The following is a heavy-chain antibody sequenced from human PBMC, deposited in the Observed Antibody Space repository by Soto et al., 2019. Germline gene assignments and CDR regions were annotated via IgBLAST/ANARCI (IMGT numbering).Heavy chain of an antibody. CDR2: ISGSGGST. CDR3: AKDGIVVVAATNWFDP. D-gene: IGHD2-15*01. V-gene: IGHV3-23*01. J-gene: IGHJ5*02. CDR1: GFTFSSYA. Sequence: HPGGSLRLSCAASGFTFSSYAMSWVRQAPGKGLEWVSAISGSGGSTYYADSVKGRFTISRDNSKNTLYLQMNSLRAEDTAVYYCAKDGIVVVAATNWFDPWGQGTLVTVSS.